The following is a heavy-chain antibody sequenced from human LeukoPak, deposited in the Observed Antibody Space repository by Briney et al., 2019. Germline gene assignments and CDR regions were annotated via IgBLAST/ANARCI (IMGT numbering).Heavy chain of an antibody. D-gene: IGHD3-22*01. V-gene: IGHV4-61*01. CDR2: IYSSGST. CDR3: ARVVYDSSGYNFAF. CDR1: GGSVSSGNYY. J-gene: IGHJ4*02. Sequence: SETLSLTCTVSGGSVSSGNYYWSWIRQPPGKGLEWIGYIYSSGSTNYNPSLKSRLTISADTSKNQFSLKLSSVTAAGTAVYYCARVVYDSSGYNFAFWGQGTLVTVSS.